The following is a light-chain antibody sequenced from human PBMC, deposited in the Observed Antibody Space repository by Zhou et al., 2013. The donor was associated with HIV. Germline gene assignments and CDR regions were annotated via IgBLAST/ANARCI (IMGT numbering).Light chain of an antibody. V-gene: IGKV3D-20*01. J-gene: IGKJ4*01. CDR1: QSISSRY. CDR3: QQYNTWPLT. CDR2: DAS. Sequence: EVVLTQSPATLSLSPGERATLSCGASQSISSRYLVWYQQKPGLAPRLLIYDASSRATGIPDRFSGSGSGTEFSLIISSLQSEDFVVYYCQQYNTWPLTFGGGTQVEIE.